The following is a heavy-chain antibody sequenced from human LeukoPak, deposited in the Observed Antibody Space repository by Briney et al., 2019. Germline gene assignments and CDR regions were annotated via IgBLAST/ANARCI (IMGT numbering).Heavy chain of an antibody. J-gene: IGHJ1*01. Sequence: PSETLSLTCTVSGGSISSYYWSWIRQPAGKGLEWIGRIYTSGSTNYNPSLKSRVTMSVDTSKNQFSLKLSSVTAADTAVYYCAISRRYCSSTSCSEYFQHWGQGTLVTVSS. CDR1: GGSISSYY. D-gene: IGHD2-2*01. V-gene: IGHV4-4*07. CDR2: IYTSGST. CDR3: AISRRYCSSTSCSEYFQH.